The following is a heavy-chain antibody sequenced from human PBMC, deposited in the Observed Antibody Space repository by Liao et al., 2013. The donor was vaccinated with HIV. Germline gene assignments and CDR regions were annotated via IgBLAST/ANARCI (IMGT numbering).Heavy chain of an antibody. CDR2: ISHSGFS. D-gene: IGHD7-27*01. Sequence: QVQLQESGPGLVKPSETLSLTCTVSGDSLSSDYWGWIRQPPGKGLEWIGHISHSGFSNNNPSLKSRVTISIDPSNNEFSLDLSSVTAADTAVYYCATGWGWFDPWGQGTLVTVSS. J-gene: IGHJ5*02. V-gene: IGHV4-59*01. CDR3: ATGWGWFDP. CDR1: GDSLSSDY.